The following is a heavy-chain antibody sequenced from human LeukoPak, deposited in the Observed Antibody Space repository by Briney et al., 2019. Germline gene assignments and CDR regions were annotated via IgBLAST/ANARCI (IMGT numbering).Heavy chain of an antibody. D-gene: IGHD5-18*01. CDR3: ARGGYRGLDAFDI. Sequence: PGGSLRLSCAASGFTFSSYGMHWVRQAPGKGLEWVAVISYDGSNKYYADSVKGRFTISRDNSKNTLYLQMNSLRAEDTAVYYCARGGYRGLDAFDIWGQGTMVTVSS. CDR1: GFTFSSYG. V-gene: IGHV3-30*03. CDR2: ISYDGSNK. J-gene: IGHJ3*02.